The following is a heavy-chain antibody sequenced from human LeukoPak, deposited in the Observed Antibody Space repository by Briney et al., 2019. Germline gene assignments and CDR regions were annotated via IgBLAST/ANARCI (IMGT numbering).Heavy chain of an antibody. J-gene: IGHJ3*02. Sequence: ASVKVSCKASGYTFTSYAVHWVRQAPGQRLEWMGWINAGNGNTKFSQKFQGRVTITRDTSASTAYMELSSLRSEDTAVYYCARVMTTVVKEVWEAFDIWGQGTMVTVSS. CDR3: ARVMTTVVKEVWEAFDI. D-gene: IGHD4-23*01. V-gene: IGHV1-3*01. CDR1: GYTFTSYA. CDR2: INAGNGNT.